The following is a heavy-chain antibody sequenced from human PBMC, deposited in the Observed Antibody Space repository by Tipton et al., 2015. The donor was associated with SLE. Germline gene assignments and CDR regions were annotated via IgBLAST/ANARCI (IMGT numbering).Heavy chain of an antibody. CDR3: PRDAEWKPYYFDY. J-gene: IGHJ4*02. CDR1: GFTFSSYA. CDR2: ISGSGGST. D-gene: IGHD3-3*01. V-gene: IGHV3-23*01. Sequence: SLRLSCAASGFTFSSYAMSWVRQAPGKGLEWVSAISGSGGSTYYADSVEGRFTISRDNTKNSLYLQMNSLRAEGTAVYYCPRDAEWKPYYFDYWGQGTLVTVSS.